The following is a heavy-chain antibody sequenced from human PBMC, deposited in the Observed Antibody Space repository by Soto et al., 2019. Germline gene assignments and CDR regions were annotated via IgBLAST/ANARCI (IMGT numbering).Heavy chain of an antibody. D-gene: IGHD1-20*01. Sequence: TLSLTCTVSGGSISSGGYYWSWIRQHPGKGLEWIGYIYYSGSTYYNPSLKSRVTISVDRSKNQFSLKLNSVTAADTAIYYCARICITGIRQFDYSGQGTLITVSS. CDR3: ARICITGIRQFDY. V-gene: IGHV4-31*03. CDR2: IYYSGST. J-gene: IGHJ4*02. CDR1: GGSISSGGYY.